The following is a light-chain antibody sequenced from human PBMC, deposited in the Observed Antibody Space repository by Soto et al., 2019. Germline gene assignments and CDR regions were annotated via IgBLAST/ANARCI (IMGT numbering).Light chain of an antibody. V-gene: IGKV1-5*03. CDR2: EAS. CDR1: QNIYTW. CDR3: QQYETFWT. Sequence: DIQRTQSPSTLSASVGDRVTITCRASQNIYTWLAWYQQKPGKAPKLLIYEASSLESGVPSRFSGSGSGTEFTLTISSLQPDDFATYYCQQYETFWTFGQGTKVDIK. J-gene: IGKJ1*01.